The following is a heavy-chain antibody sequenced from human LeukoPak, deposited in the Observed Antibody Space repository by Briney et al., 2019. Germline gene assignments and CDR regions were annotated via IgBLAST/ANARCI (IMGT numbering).Heavy chain of an antibody. CDR3: ARDYYYYDSSGYYSTYYYGMDV. CDR1: GGPISSGDYY. CDR2: IYYSGST. D-gene: IGHD3-22*01. Sequence: PSETLSLTCTVSGGPISSGDYYWRWIRQPPGKGLEWNGYIYYSGSTYYNPSLKSRVTISVDTSKNQFSLKLSSVTAADTAVYDCARDYYYYDSSGYYSTYYYGMDVWGQGTTVTVSS. J-gene: IGHJ6*02. V-gene: IGHV4-30-4*01.